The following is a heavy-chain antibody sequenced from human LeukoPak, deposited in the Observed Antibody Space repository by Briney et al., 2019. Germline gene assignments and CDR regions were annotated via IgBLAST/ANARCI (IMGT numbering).Heavy chain of an antibody. CDR1: GYTFTSYD. Sequence: SVKVSCKASGYTFTSYDINWVRQAPGQGLEWMGRIIPILGIANYAQKFQGRVTITADKSTSTAYMELSSLRSEDTAVYYCARDGIVATYSDYWGQGTLVTVSS. CDR3: ARDGIVATYSDY. J-gene: IGHJ4*02. CDR2: IIPILGIA. D-gene: IGHD5-12*01. V-gene: IGHV1-69*04.